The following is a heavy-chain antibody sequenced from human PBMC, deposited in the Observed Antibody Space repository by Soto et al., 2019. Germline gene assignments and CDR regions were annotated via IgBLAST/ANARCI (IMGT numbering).Heavy chain of an antibody. CDR1: GYTFTSYG. Sequence: ASVKVSCKASGYTFTSYGLSWVRQATGQGLEWMGWMNPNSGNTGFAQKFKGRVAMTRNTSISTAYMELSSLRSEDTAVYYCARGRSYGFPFDYWGQGTPVTVSS. J-gene: IGHJ4*02. CDR2: MNPNSGNT. V-gene: IGHV1-8*02. D-gene: IGHD5-18*01. CDR3: ARGRSYGFPFDY.